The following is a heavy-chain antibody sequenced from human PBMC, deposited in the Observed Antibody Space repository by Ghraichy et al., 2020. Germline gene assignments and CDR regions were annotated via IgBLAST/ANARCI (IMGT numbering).Heavy chain of an antibody. CDR3: AKDRQTYGSGSKIDY. CDR1: GFTFRHYA. V-gene: IGHV3-30*04. Sequence: GGSLRLSCAASGFTFRHYAMHWVRQAPGKGLEWLTVLSYDGSYKYYTDSVRGRFTISRDNSENTVYLEMNSLGVEDTAVYYCAKDRQTYGSGSKIDYWGQGTLVTVSS. CDR2: LSYDGSYK. D-gene: IGHD3-10*01. J-gene: IGHJ4*02.